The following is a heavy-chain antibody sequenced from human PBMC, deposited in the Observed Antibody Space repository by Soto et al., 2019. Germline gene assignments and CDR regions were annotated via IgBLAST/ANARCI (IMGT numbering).Heavy chain of an antibody. J-gene: IGHJ6*02. D-gene: IGHD3-22*01. V-gene: IGHV1-18*01. CDR2: ISPYDDNT. Sequence: QVQLVQSGTEVKKPGASVKVSCKASGYTFTSYGISWVRQAPGQGLEWMGWISPYDDNTNYAQNLQGRVTMTTEQPTRTAYMELRSLRSDDTAVYYCARGGYYDSSGSRNYHYYGMDAWGQGTTVTVS. CDR3: ARGGYYDSSGSRNYHYYGMDA. CDR1: GYTFTSYG.